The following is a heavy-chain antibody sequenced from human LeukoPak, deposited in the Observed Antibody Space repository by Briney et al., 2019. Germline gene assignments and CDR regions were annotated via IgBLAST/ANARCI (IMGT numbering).Heavy chain of an antibody. CDR3: ATPQDSSGYHEQYYYGMDV. CDR1: GFTFSSYW. D-gene: IGHD3-22*01. Sequence: GGSLRLSCVASGFTFSSYWMSWVRQAPGKGLEWVANIKQDGSEKYYVDSVKGRFTISRDNAKNLLYLQMNSLRAEDTAVYYCATPQDSSGYHEQYYYGMDVWGQGTTVTVSS. CDR2: IKQDGSEK. J-gene: IGHJ6*02. V-gene: IGHV3-7*01.